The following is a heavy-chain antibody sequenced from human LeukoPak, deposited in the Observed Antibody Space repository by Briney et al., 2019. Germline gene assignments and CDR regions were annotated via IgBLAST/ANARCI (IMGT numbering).Heavy chain of an antibody. CDR1: GASVSSVSDY. Sequence: PSETLSLTCTVSGASVSSVSDYWSWVRHPPGKTLEWLGYIYYSGSTAYDPYLKSRVTISEDTSKDQFSLRLSSVTAADTAVYYCAKSESCGAYVSYFEDWGQGTLVTVST. CDR3: AKSESCGAYVSYFED. D-gene: IGHD4-17*01. CDR2: IYYSGST. V-gene: IGHV4-61*01. J-gene: IGHJ4*02.